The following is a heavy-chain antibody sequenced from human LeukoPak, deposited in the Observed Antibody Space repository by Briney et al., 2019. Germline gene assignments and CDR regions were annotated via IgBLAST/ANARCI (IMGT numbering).Heavy chain of an antibody. CDR2: INPSGGST. CDR1: GYTFTGYH. D-gene: IGHD6-19*01. V-gene: IGHV1-46*01. CDR3: ARVLYSSGWYSWGDY. J-gene: IGHJ4*02. Sequence: ASVKVSCKASGYTFTGYHMHWVRQAPGQGLEWMGIINPSGGSTSYAQKFQGRVTMTRDTSTSTVYMELSSLRSEDTAVYYCARVLYSSGWYSWGDYWGQGTLVTVSS.